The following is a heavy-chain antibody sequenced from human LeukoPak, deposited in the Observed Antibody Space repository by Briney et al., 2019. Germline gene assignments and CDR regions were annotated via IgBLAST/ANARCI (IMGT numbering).Heavy chain of an antibody. D-gene: IGHD5-12*01. Sequence: GGSLRLSCAASGFAFSTYSMSWVRQAPGKGLEWASSITSTSTYIHYADSVRGRFTISRDNAENSLYLQVNGLGAEDTAVYYCARVAAGATIHNYYYSYMDVWGKGTTVTVSS. V-gene: IGHV3-21*01. CDR1: GFAFSTYS. J-gene: IGHJ6*03. CDR3: ARVAAGATIHNYYYSYMDV. CDR2: ITSTSTYI.